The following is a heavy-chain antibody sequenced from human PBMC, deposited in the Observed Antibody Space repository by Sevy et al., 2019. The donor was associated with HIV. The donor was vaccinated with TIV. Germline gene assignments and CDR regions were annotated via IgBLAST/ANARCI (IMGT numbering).Heavy chain of an antibody. CDR1: DGSFTGYY. Sequence: SETLSLTCAVHDGSFTGYYWNWIRQLPGKGLEWIGEINESGITYYNPSLKSRVTISVDTSKKQFSLMLNSVTVVDSAVYFCARSPPVVVVPGAPSWFDPWGQGTLVTVSS. CDR3: ARSPPVVVVPGAPSWFDP. D-gene: IGHD2-2*01. J-gene: IGHJ5*02. CDR2: INESGIT. V-gene: IGHV4-34*01.